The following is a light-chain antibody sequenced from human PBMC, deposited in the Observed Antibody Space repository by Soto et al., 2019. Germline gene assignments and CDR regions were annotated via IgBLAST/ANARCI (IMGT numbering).Light chain of an antibody. CDR2: DVS. CDR3: QHYGSSPRT. J-gene: IGKJ3*01. Sequence: EVVMRQSPATLSVSPGEGATLSCRASESVGSPNLAWYQQKPGQAPRLLFYDVSRRATGVPDRFSGSGSGADFTLTISRLEPEDFAVYYCQHYGSSPRTFGPGTKVDIK. V-gene: IGKV3-20*01. CDR1: ESVGSPN.